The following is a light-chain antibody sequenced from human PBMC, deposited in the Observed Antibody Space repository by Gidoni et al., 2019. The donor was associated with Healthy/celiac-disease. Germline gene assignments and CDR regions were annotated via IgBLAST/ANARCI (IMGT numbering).Light chain of an antibody. Sequence: SSVLTQPPSLSVAPGQTARITCGGNNSGSKSVHWYQQKPGQAPVLVVYDDSDRPAGIPERFSGSNSGNTATLTISRVEAGDEADYYCQVWDSSSDPHVVFGGGTKLTVL. V-gene: IGLV3-21*02. CDR3: QVWDSSSDPHVV. CDR1: NSGSKS. J-gene: IGLJ2*01. CDR2: DDS.